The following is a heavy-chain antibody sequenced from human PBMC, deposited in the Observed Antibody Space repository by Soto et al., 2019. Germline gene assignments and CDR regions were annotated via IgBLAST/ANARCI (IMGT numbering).Heavy chain of an antibody. J-gene: IGHJ3*01. CDR2: IHYSGSA. Sequence: QLQLQESGPGLVKPSETLSLTCTVSGGSITSRHYYWGWIRQPPGKGLEWIGDIHYSGSAYYSPSRKSPVTISMDTSKNQFALKVASVTAAPTAVYYCARLKYRQQWVYSFDLWCNETIVSVSS. CDR1: GGSITSRHYY. V-gene: IGHV4-39*01. CDR3: ARLKYRQQWVYSFDL. D-gene: IGHD6-19*01.